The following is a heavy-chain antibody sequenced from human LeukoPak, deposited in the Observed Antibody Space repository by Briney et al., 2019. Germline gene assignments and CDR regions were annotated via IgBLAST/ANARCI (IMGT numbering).Heavy chain of an antibody. V-gene: IGHV1-18*04. CDR1: GYAYTSYG. J-gene: IGHJ4*02. CDR3: ARDRYYDSSGYYVDY. CDR2: ISPYNGNT. D-gene: IGHD3-22*01. Sequence: ASVKVFCKAFGYAYTSYGISWARQAPGQGLEWMGWISPYNGNTNYAQKLQGRVTMTTDTSTSTAYMELRSLRSDDTAVFYCARDRYYDSSGYYVDYWGQGTLVTVSS.